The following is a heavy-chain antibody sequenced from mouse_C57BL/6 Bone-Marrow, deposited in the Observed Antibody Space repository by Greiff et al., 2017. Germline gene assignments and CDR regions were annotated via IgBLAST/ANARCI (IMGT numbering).Heavy chain of an antibody. Sequence: EVQLVEPGGDLVKPGGSLKLSCAASGFTFSSYGMSWVRQTPDKRLEWVATISSGGSYTNYPDSVKGRFTISIDNAKNTLYLQMSSLKTEYTAMYYCAIRDYGKDYYAMDYWGQGTSVTVSS. CDR3: AIRDYGKDYYAMDY. V-gene: IGHV5-6*01. D-gene: IGHD1-1*01. CDR1: GFTFSSYG. CDR2: ISSGGSYT. J-gene: IGHJ4*01.